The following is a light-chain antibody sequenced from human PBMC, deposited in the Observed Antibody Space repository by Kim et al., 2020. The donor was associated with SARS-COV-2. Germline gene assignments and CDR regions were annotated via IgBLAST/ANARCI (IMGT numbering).Light chain of an antibody. CDR3: QSYDSSNHWV. Sequence: NTVMISCTRNSGSIATKYVHWYQQRPGSVPTPVIFEDNLRPSGVPDRFSGSIDIASNSASLTISGLKTEDEADYYCQSYDSSNHWVFGGGTQLTVL. V-gene: IGLV6-57*03. J-gene: IGLJ3*02. CDR1: SGSIATKY. CDR2: EDN.